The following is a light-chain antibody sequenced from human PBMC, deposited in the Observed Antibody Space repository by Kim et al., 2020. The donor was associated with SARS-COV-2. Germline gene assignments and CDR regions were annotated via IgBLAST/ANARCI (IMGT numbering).Light chain of an antibody. CDR1: SSNIGNNY. J-gene: IGLJ2*01. CDR2: DNN. CDR3: GTWDSSLSALV. Sequence: GQKVTISCSGSSSNIGNNYVSWYQQRPGTAAKLLIYDNNKRPSGLPDRFAGSKSGTSATLGITGLQTGDEADYYCGTWDSSLSALVFGGGTKLTVL. V-gene: IGLV1-51*01.